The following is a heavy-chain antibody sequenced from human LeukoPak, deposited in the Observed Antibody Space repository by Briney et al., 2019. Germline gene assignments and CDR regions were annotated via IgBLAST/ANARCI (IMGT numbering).Heavy chain of an antibody. J-gene: IGHJ6*02. CDR3: TKDSQGLYGGFWYGTYGMDV. V-gene: IGHV3-23*01. D-gene: IGHD3-16*01. Sequence: PGGSLRLSCVTSGFSFDNFAMTWVRQAPGKGLEWVSTICDNIHYADSVRGRFTISRDNSRKTVFLQMNSLTPEDAATYYCTKDSQGLYGGFWYGTYGMDVWGQGTTVTVSS. CDR1: GFSFDNFA. CDR2: ICDNI.